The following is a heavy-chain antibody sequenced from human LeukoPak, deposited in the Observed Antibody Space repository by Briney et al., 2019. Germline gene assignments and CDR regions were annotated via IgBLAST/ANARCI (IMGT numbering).Heavy chain of an antibody. D-gene: IGHD3-10*01. V-gene: IGHV4-4*07. CDR2: IYTTGSSKY. Sequence: SETLSLTCTVSGGSINNYYWTWIRQPAGKGLEWIGRIYTTGSSKYNYNPSLKSRVTISVDTSKNQFSLKLSSVTAADTAVYYCASSTDLWFGEKGDAFDIWGQGTMVTVSS. CDR1: GGSINNYY. CDR3: ASSTDLWFGEKGDAFDI. J-gene: IGHJ3*02.